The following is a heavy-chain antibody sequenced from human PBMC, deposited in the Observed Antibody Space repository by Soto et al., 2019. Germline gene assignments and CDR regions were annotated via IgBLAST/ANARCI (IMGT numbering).Heavy chain of an antibody. D-gene: IGHD6-6*01. CDR1: GYTLTRYY. CDR3: ARGAYSSSSFPPFDP. CDR2: INPDGGRT. Sequence: ASVKVSFKASGYTLTRYYIHWVRQAPGQGPEWMGRINPDGGRTTYAQNCNVRVTMTRDTSASTVYMELSSLKFEDTAMYYCARGAYSSSSFPPFDPWGQGALVTVSS. J-gene: IGHJ5*02. V-gene: IGHV1-46*01.